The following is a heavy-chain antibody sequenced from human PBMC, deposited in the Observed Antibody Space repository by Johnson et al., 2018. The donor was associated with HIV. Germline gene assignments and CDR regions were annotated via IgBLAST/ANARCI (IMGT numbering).Heavy chain of an antibody. Sequence: QMQLVESGGGVVQPGRSLRLSCAVSGFTFSSFGMHWVRQAPGKGLEWMAVISSAGTDKYYADSVTGRFTISRDNSKNTLYLQMNSLRVEDTAVYYCAKGRNTYGADVFDIWGQGTMVTVSS. D-gene: IGHD4/OR15-4a*01. V-gene: IGHV3-30*18. J-gene: IGHJ3*02. CDR2: ISSAGTDK. CDR1: GFTFSSFG. CDR3: AKGRNTYGADVFDI.